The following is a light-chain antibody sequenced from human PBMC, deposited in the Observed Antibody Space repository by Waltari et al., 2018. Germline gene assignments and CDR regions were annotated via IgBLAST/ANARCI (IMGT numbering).Light chain of an antibody. CDR1: QSVLYSSNNKNY. CDR2: WAS. V-gene: IGKV4-1*01. CDR3: QQYYSTPPT. J-gene: IGKJ2*01. Sequence: DIVMTQSPDSLAVSLGERATINCKSSQSVLYSSNNKNYLAWYQQKPGQPLKLLIYWASTRESGVPDRFSGSGSGTDFTLTISSLQAEDVAVYYCQQYYSTPPTFGQGTKLEI.